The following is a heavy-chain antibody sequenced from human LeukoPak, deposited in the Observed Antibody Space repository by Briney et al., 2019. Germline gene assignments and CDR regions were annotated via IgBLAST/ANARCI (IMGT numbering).Heavy chain of an antibody. CDR1: GFTFSSYS. CDR2: ISSSSSYI. Sequence: GGSLRLSCAASGFTFSSYSMNWVRQAPGKGLEWVSSISSSSSYIYYADSVKGRFTISRDNAKNSLYLQMNSLRAEDTALYYCAKDILGGSYYYYYGMDVWGQGTTVTVSS. D-gene: IGHD1-26*01. CDR3: AKDILGGSYYYYYGMDV. J-gene: IGHJ6*02. V-gene: IGHV3-21*04.